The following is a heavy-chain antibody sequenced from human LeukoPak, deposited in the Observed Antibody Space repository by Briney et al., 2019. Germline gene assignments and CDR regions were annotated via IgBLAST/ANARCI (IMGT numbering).Heavy chain of an antibody. J-gene: IGHJ4*02. CDR1: GDTFSNYA. CDR3: ARVPVAAAGTTPIDY. CDR2: IIPILGIA. Sequence: SVKVSCKASGDTFSNYAISWVRQAPGQGLEWMGRIIPILGIANYAQKFQGRVTITADKSTSTAYMELSSLRSEDTAVYYCARVPVAAAGTTPIDYWGQGTLVTVSS. D-gene: IGHD6-13*01. V-gene: IGHV1-69*04.